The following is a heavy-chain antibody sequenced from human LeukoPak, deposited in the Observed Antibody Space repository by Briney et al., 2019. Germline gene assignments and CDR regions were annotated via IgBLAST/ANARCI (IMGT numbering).Heavy chain of an antibody. V-gene: IGHV1-46*01. D-gene: IGHD6-13*01. CDR1: GYTFTSQY. CDR3: ARAVAAGRRFDY. CDR2: INPSGGST. J-gene: IGHJ4*02. Sequence: ASVKVSRKASGYTFTSQYMHWVRQAPGQGLEWMGIINPSGGSTTYAQKFQGRVTMTRDTSTSTVYMELSSLRSDDTAVYYCARAVAAGRRFDYWGQGTLVTVSS.